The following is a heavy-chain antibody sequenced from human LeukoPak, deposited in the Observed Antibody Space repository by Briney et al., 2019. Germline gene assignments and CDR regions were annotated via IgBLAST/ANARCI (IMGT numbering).Heavy chain of an antibody. CDR2: ISYDGSNK. CDR3: AGATYYYDSSAYFSSDY. CDR1: EFTFSSYA. D-gene: IGHD3-22*01. Sequence: GGSLRLSCAASEFTFSSYAMLWVRQAPGKGLEWVAVISYDGSNKYYADSVKGRFTISRDNSRNTLYLQMNSLRAEDTAVYYCAGATYYYDSSAYFSSDYWGQGTLVTVSS. V-gene: IGHV3-30-3*01. J-gene: IGHJ4*02.